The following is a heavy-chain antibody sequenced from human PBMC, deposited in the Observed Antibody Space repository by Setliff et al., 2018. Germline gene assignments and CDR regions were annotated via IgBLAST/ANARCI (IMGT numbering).Heavy chain of an antibody. V-gene: IGHV4-61*02. CDR2: IYTSGAT. CDR1: GASLSSGSYY. J-gene: IGHJ6*02. Sequence: KASETLSLTCTVSGASLSSGSYYWSWIRQSAGKGLEWIGRIYTSGATTYSPSLKSRVSISADTSKNLFSLSLKSVTAADTAVYYCAKEYVVNSFVSNSHQHYGLDVWGQGTTVTVSS. CDR3: AKEYVVNSFVSNSHQHYGLDV. D-gene: IGHD2-21*01.